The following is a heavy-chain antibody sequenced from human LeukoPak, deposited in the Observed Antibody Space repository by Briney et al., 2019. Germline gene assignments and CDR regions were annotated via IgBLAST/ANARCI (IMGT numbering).Heavy chain of an antibody. D-gene: IGHD4-23*01. Sequence: SETLSLTCTVSGGSISGYYWNWIRQPPGKGLEWIGYIDYSGSTNYNPSLKSRVTISIDTSKNQFSLRLTSVTAADTALYYCAGDDGGNSKYFHSWGQGTLVTVSS. CDR3: AGDDGGNSKYFHS. CDR1: GGSISGYY. J-gene: IGHJ1*01. CDR2: IDYSGST. V-gene: IGHV4-59*12.